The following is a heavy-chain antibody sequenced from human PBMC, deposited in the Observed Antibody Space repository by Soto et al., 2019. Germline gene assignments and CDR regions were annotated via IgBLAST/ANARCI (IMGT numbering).Heavy chain of an antibody. CDR2: ISSSSSTI. D-gene: IGHD2-15*01. V-gene: IGHV3-48*01. J-gene: IGHJ4*02. CDR1: GFTFSSYS. CDR3: ARDKGRSPLDY. Sequence: WGSLRLSCAASGFTFSSYSMNWVRQAPGKGLEWVSYISSSSSTIYYADSVKGRFTISRDNAKNSLYLQMNSLRAEDTAVYYCARDKGRSPLDYWGQGTLVTVSS.